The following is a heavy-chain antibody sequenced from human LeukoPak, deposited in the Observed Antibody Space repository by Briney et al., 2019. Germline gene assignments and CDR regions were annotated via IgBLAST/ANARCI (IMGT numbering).Heavy chain of an antibody. CDR2: ISSNGGST. CDR1: GFTFSSYA. J-gene: IGHJ4*02. D-gene: IGHD6-13*01. CDR3: ARGFIAAAGTIDY. V-gene: IGHV3-64*01. Sequence: PGGSLRLFCAASGFTFSSYAMHWVRQAPGKGLEYVSAISSNGGSTYYANSVKGRFTISRDNSKNTLYLQMGSLRAEDMAVYYCARGFIAAAGTIDYWGQGTLVTVSS.